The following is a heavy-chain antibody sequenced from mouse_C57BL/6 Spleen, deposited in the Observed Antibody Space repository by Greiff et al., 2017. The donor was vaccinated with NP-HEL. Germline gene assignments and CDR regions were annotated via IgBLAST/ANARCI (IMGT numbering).Heavy chain of an antibody. CDR1: GFSFNTYA. CDR2: IRSKSNNYAT. CDR3: VSPLSHYYAMDY. J-gene: IGHJ4*01. Sequence: GGGLVQPKGSLKLSCAASGFSFNTYAMNWVRQAPGKGLEWVARIRSKSNNYATYYADSVKDRFTISRDDSESMLYLQMNNLKTEDTAMYYCVSPLSHYYAMDYWGQGTSVTVSS. D-gene: IGHD6-1*01. V-gene: IGHV10-1*01.